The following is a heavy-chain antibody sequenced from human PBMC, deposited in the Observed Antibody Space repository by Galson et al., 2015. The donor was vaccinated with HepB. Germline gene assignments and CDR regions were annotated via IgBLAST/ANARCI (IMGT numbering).Heavy chain of an antibody. V-gene: IGHV1-46*01. J-gene: IGHJ3*02. CDR3: ARDHLSDLTTVYEAGAFDI. D-gene: IGHD4-17*01. CDR1: GYTFTSYY. Sequence: SVKVSCKASGYTFTSYYMHWVRQAPGQGLEWMGIINPSGGSTSYAQKFQGRVTMTRDTSTSTVYMELSSLRSEDTAVYYCARDHLSDLTTVYEAGAFDIWGQGTMVTVSS. CDR2: INPSGGST.